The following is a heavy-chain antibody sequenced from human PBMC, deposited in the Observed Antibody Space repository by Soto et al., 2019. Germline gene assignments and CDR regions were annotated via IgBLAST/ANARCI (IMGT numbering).Heavy chain of an antibody. J-gene: IGHJ6*02. D-gene: IGHD6-13*01. CDR2: IWYDGSNK. V-gene: IGHV3-33*01. CDR3: ARAQGIAAAGTDYYGMDV. Sequence: PGGSLRLSCAASGFTFSSYGMHWVRQAPGKGLEWVAVIWYDGSNKYYADSVKGRFTISRDNSKNTLYLQMNSLRAEDTAVYYCARAQGIAAAGTDYYGMDVWGQGTTVTVSS. CDR1: GFTFSSYG.